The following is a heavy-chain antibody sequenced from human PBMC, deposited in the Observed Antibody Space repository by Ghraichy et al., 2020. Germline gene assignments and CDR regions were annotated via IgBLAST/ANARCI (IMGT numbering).Heavy chain of an antibody. Sequence: ESLNISCAVYGGSFSGYYWSWIRQPPGKGLEWIGEINHSGNTNYIPSLKSRVTISVDTSKNQFSLKLSSVTAADTAVYYCARILWKGGKRPPFGYWGQGTLVTVSS. D-gene: IGHD3-3*01. J-gene: IGHJ4*02. CDR1: GGSFSGYY. CDR2: INHSGNT. V-gene: IGHV4-34*01. CDR3: ARILWKGGKRPPFGY.